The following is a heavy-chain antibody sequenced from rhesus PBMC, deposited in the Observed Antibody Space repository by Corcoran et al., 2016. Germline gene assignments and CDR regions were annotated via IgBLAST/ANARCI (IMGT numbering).Heavy chain of an antibody. CDR2: IDPSDTDT. J-gene: IGHJ2*01. D-gene: IGHD3-3*01. CDR3: AKMDSYGYFDL. V-gene: IGHV5-20*02. CDR1: GYSFTSYW. Sequence: EVQLVQSGAEVKRPGEPLTLSFKTSGYSFTSYWIIWVRKFPGKGLEWRGAIDPSDTDTRYSPYCKGQVTISAEKSISTDYLQWSSLKAADTATYYCAKMDSYGYFDLWGPGTPITISS.